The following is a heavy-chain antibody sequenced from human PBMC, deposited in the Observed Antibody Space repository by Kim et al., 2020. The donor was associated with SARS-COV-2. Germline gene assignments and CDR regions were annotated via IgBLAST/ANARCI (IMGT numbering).Heavy chain of an antibody. CDR2: IYYTGST. CDR1: GDSISSSSYY. Sequence: SETLSLTCTVSGDSISSSSYYWGWIRQPPGKGLEWIGTIYYTGSTYYNPSLKSRITISVDTSKNQFSLKLRSVTATDTAVYYCARRRIVGATVDYWGQGT. V-gene: IGHV4-39*01. CDR3: ARRRIVGATVDY. D-gene: IGHD1-26*01. J-gene: IGHJ4*02.